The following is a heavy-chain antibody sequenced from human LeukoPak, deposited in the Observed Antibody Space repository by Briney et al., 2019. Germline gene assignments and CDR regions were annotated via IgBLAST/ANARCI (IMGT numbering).Heavy chain of an antibody. Sequence: GVSLRLSCAASGFTFSSFWMTWVRQAPGKGLEWVANIREDGSEKYYVDFVKGRFTISRDNPKNSLYLQMNRLRAEDTAVYYCARWAESNDYWGQGTLVTV. CDR1: GFTFSSFW. J-gene: IGHJ4*02. CDR2: IREDGSEK. V-gene: IGHV3-7*05. CDR3: ARWAESNDY.